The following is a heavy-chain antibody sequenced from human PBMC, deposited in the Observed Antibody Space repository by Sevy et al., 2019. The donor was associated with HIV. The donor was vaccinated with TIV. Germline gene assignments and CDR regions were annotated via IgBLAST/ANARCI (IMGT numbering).Heavy chain of an antibody. V-gene: IGHV3-30*04. D-gene: IGHD3-10*01. CDR3: AKDQYGSGSHFDY. CDR1: GFTFSSYA. J-gene: IGHJ4*02. CDR2: ISYDGSNK. Sequence: LSLTCAASGFTFSSYAMHWVRQAPGKGLEWVAVISYDGSNKYYADSVKGRFTISRDNSKNTLYLQMNSLRAEDTAVYYCAKDQYGSGSHFDYWGQGTLVTVSS.